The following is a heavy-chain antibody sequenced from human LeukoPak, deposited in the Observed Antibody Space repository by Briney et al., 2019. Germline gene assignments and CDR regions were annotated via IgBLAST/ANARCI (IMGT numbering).Heavy chain of an antibody. D-gene: IGHD1-26*01. CDR2: IIPIFGTA. CDR3: AREGEQPVGATID. Sequence: ASVKVSCKASGGTFSSYAISWVRQAPGQGLEWMGGIIPIFGTANYAQKFQGRVTITADESTSTAYMELSSLRSEDTAVYYCAREGEQPVGATIDWGQGTLDTVSS. J-gene: IGHJ4*02. V-gene: IGHV1-69*13. CDR1: GGTFSSYA.